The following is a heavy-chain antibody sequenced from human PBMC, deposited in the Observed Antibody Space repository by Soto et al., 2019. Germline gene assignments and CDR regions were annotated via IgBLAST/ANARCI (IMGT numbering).Heavy chain of an antibody. D-gene: IGHD6-19*01. CDR2: TYYRSNWRH. V-gene: IGHV6-1*01. J-gene: IGHJ4*02. CDR3: ARGAAGSGFDL. Sequence: PSQTLSVTCAISGSSVSSDSAAWNCIRSSPSRGLEWLGRTYYRSNWRHDYAVSVKSRITVNPDTSKNHVSLQLNSVTPDDTAVYYCARGAAGSGFDLWGQGTLVTVSS. CDR1: GSSVSSDSAA.